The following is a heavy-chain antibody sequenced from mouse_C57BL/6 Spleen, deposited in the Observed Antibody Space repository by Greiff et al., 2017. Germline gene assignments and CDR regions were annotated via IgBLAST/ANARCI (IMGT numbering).Heavy chain of an antibody. CDR3: ARFYDYDGGYYFDY. J-gene: IGHJ2*01. CDR1: GYTFTSYG. V-gene: IGHV1-81*01. Sequence: VQLQQSGAELARPGASVKLSCKASGYTFTSYGISWVKQRTGQGLEWIGEIYPRSGNTYYNEKFKGKATLTADKSSSTAYMALRSLTSEDSAVYFCARFYDYDGGYYFDYWGQGTTLTVSS. D-gene: IGHD2-4*01. CDR2: IYPRSGNT.